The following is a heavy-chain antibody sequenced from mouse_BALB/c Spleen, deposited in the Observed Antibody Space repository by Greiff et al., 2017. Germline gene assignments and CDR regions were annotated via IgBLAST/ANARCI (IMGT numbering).Heavy chain of an antibody. V-gene: IGHV5-6-2*01. CDR2: INSNGGST. D-gene: IGHD2-1*01. CDR1: GFTFSSYY. Sequence: EVKLMESGGGLVKLGGSLKLSCAASGFTFSSYYMSWVRQTPEKRLELVAAINSNGGSTYYPDTVKGRFTISRDNAKNTLYLQMSSLKSEDTALYYCASRYGNYAHYAMDYWGQGTSVTVSS. CDR3: ASRYGNYAHYAMDY. J-gene: IGHJ4*01.